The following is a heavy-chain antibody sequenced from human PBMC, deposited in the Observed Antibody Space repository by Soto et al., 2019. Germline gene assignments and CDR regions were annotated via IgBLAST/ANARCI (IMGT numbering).Heavy chain of an antibody. CDR1: GGSFSTYY. Sequence: PSETLSLTCAVYGGSFSTYYWSWIRQPPGKGLEWIGEINHSGSTNYNPSLKSRVTISGDTSKNQLSLKVSSVTAADTAVYYCARGATGTRGFDFWGQGTLVTVSS. CDR3: ARGATGTRGFDF. J-gene: IGHJ4*02. D-gene: IGHD1-1*01. CDR2: INHSGST. V-gene: IGHV4-34*01.